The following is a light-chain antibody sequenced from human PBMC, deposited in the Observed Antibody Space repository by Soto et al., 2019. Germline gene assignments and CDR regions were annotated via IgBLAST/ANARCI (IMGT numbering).Light chain of an antibody. V-gene: IGKV1-8*01. CDR2: AAS. CDR1: QGISSY. J-gene: IGKJ1*01. Sequence: AIRMTQSPSSFSASTGDRVTITCRASQGISSYLAWYQQKPGKAPKLLIYAASTLQSGVPSRFSGSGSGTDFTLTISFLQSEDFATYYCQQYYSYPRMFGQGTKVEIK. CDR3: QQYYSYPRM.